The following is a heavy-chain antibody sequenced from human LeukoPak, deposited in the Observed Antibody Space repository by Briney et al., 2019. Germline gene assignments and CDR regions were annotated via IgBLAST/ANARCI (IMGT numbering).Heavy chain of an antibody. V-gene: IGHV3-11*04. CDR3: AREDGSQLDY. J-gene: IGHJ4*02. D-gene: IGHD1-26*01. Sequence: GGSLRLSCAASGFTVRSNYMSWVRQTPGKGLEWVAYIISSGSSTYYADSVKGRFTISRDNAKSSLCLQMNSLSAGDTAVYYCAREDGSQLDYWGRGTLVTVSS. CDR1: GFTVRSNY. CDR2: IISSGSST.